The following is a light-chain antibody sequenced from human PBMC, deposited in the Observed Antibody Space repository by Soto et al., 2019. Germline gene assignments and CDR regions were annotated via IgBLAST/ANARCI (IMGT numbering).Light chain of an antibody. V-gene: IGKV3-11*01. CDR3: QQRNNGPLS. CDR1: PGVSGY. Sequence: EIVLTQSPATLSLSPGERATLSCRASPGVSGYLAWYRQKPGQPPRLLIYDTSSRATGVPARFSGSGSGTDFTLTISSLEPEDFALYYCQQRNNGPLSFGGGTRVEIK. J-gene: IGKJ4*01. CDR2: DTS.